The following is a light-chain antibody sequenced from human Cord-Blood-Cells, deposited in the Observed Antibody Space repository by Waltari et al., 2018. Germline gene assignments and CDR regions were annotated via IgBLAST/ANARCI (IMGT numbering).Light chain of an antibody. V-gene: IGKV3-20*01. CDR3: QQYGSSPRLFT. J-gene: IGKJ3*01. CDR2: GAA. CDR1: QSVSSSY. Sequence: EIVLTQSPGTLSLSTGERATLSCRASQSVSSSYLAWYQQNPGQAPRLLIYGAASRATGIPDRFSGSGSGTDFTLTISRLEPEDFAVYYCQQYGSSPRLFTFGPGTKVDIK.